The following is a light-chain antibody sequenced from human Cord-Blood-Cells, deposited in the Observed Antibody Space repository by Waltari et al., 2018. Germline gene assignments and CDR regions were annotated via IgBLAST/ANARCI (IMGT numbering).Light chain of an antibody. Sequence: QSALTQPASVSGSPGQSITISCTGTSSDVGGYNYVSWYQQHPGKAPKLMIYEVSNRPSGVSNRFSGSKSGNTASRTISGRQAEDEADYYCSSYTSSSTLVVFGGGTKLTVL. CDR2: EVS. V-gene: IGLV2-14*01. CDR1: SSDVGGYNY. J-gene: IGLJ2*01. CDR3: SSYTSSSTLVV.